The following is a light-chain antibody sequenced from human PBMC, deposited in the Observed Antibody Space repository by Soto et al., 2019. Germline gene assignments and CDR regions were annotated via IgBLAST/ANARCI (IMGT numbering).Light chain of an antibody. V-gene: IGLV1-40*01. CDR1: SSNIGAPYD. J-gene: IGLJ3*02. Sequence: QSVLTQPPSVSGAPGQRVTISCTGSSSNIGAPYDVHWYQQLPGTAPKLLIYGNNNRPSGVPDRFSGSKSGTSASLAITGLQAEDEADYSCQAYDSRLSGSVFGGGTKLTVL. CDR2: GNN. CDR3: QAYDSRLSGSV.